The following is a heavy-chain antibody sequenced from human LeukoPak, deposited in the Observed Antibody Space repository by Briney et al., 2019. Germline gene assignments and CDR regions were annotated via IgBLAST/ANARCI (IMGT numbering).Heavy chain of an antibody. CDR3: ATYLSTTRAFDP. CDR2: IYYSGKA. D-gene: IGHD2-2*01. Sequence: PSQTLSLTCTVSGGSIRRGGHYWSWIRQQPGKGLEWIGYIYYSGKADYNPSLDRRVTISVATSTTQFSLRLTSVTAADTALYFCATYLSTTRAFDPWGQGILVTVSS. V-gene: IGHV4-31*03. CDR1: GGSIRRGGHY. J-gene: IGHJ5*02.